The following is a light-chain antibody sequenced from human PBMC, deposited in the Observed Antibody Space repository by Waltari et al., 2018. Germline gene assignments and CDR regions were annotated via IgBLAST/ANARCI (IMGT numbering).Light chain of an antibody. CDR2: KAS. Sequence: DIQMTQSPSTLSASVGDRVTITCRASKSISSWLAWYQQKPGKAPKLLIYKASSVESGVPSRFSGSGSGTEFTLTISSLQPDDFAAYDCQQYSTYWTFGQGTKVEIK. J-gene: IGKJ1*01. CDR1: KSISSW. V-gene: IGKV1-5*03. CDR3: QQYSTYWT.